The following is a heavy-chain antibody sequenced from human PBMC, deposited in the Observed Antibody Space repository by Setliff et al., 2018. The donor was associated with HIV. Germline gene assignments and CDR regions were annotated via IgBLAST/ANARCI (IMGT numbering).Heavy chain of an antibody. CDR3: ARAPSGVVIGPDY. CDR2: ISGSDDKT. J-gene: IGHJ4*02. CDR1: GFTVSPHA. Sequence: PGGSLRLSCAASGFTVSPHAMTWVRQAPGKGLVWVPTISGSDDKTYYADSVRGRFTVSRDRSKNKVYLQVTNLRVEDTAIYYCARAPSGVVIGPDYWGQGTLVTVSS. V-gene: IGHV3-23*01. D-gene: IGHD3-3*01.